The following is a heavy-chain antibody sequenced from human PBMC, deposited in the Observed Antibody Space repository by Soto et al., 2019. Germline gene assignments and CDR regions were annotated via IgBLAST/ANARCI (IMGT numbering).Heavy chain of an antibody. V-gene: IGHV3-23*01. CDR3: AKIGSSSSVSLPLVLLDY. CDR1: GFTVSIYA. Sequence: PCGPLILCCAASGFTVSIYAMSGVRKSPGKGLEWVSAIPGSGTSTYYAGSVKGRFTISRDNSKNTLYLQMNSLRVEDTAVYYCAKIGSSSSVSLPLVLLDYWGQGALVTVSS. D-gene: IGHD6-6*01. CDR2: IPGSGTST. J-gene: IGHJ4*02.